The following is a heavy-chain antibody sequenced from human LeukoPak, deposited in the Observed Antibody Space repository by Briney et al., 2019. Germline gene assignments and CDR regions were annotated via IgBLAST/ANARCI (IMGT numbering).Heavy chain of an antibody. CDR2: INHSGST. J-gene: IGHJ5*02. V-gene: IGHV4-34*01. CDR3: ARGTS. Sequence: SETLSLTCAVYGGSFSGYYWSWIRQPPGKGLEWIGEINHSGSTNYNSSLKSRVTISVDTSKNQFSLKLSSVTAADTAVYYCARGTSWGQGTLVTVSS. CDR1: GGSFSGYY.